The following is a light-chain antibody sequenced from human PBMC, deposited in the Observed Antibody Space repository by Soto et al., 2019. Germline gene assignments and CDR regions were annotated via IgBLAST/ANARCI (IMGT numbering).Light chain of an antibody. Sequence: IQMTQSPSSLFASVGDRVTITCQATQDIRKYLNWYQQKPGKAPKLLIYDASSLETGVPSRFSGRGSGTDFTFTISSLQPEDFATYYCQQYDNLPLIFGQGTRLDIK. J-gene: IGKJ5*01. CDR3: QQYDNLPLI. CDR2: DAS. CDR1: QDIRKY. V-gene: IGKV1-33*01.